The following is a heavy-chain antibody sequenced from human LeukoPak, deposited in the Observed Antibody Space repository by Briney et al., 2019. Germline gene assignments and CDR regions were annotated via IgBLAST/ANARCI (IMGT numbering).Heavy chain of an antibody. CDR2: IYSGGST. D-gene: IGHD6-13*01. J-gene: IGHJ6*03. V-gene: IGHV3-66*01. Sequence: PGGSLRLSCAASGFTVSSNYMSWVRQAPGKGLEWVSVIYSGGSTYYADSVKGRFTISRDNAKNSLSLQMNSLRAEDTAVYYCARGKTEGSSSWYSYYYYYYMDVWGKGTTVTVSS. CDR3: ARGKTEGSSSWYSYYYYYYMDV. CDR1: GFTVSSNY.